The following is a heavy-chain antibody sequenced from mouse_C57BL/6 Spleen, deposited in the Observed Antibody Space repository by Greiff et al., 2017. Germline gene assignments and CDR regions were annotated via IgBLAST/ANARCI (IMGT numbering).Heavy chain of an antibody. CDR2: INPNNGGT. V-gene: IGHV1-26*01. J-gene: IGHJ4*01. D-gene: IGHD1-1*01. Sequence: EVQLQQSGPELVKPGASVKISCKASGYTFTDYYMNWVKQSHGKSLEWIGDINPNNGGTSYNQKFKGKATLTVDKSSSTAYMGLRSLTSEDSAVYYCARGAPSYYGSSYYAMDYWGQGTSVTVSS. CDR3: ARGAPSYYGSSYYAMDY. CDR1: GYTFTDYY.